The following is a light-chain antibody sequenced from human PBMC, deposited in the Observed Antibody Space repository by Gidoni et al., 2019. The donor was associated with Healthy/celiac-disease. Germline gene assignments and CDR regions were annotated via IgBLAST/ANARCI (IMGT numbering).Light chain of an antibody. CDR1: QDISNY. CDR3: QQYDNLLLLT. V-gene: IGKV1-33*01. CDR2: DAS. J-gene: IGKJ3*01. Sequence: DIQMTQSPSSLSASVGDRVTITCQASQDISNYLNWYQQKPGKAPKLLIYDASNLETGVPSRCSGSGSGTDFTFTISRLQPGDIETYYCQQYDNLLLLTFGPGTKVDIK.